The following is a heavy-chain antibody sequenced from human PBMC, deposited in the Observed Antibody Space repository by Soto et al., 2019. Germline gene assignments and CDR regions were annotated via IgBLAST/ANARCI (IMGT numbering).Heavy chain of an antibody. Sequence: SVKVSCKASGGTFSSYAISWVRQATEQGLEWMGGIIPIFGAANYAQKFQGRVTITADESTSTAYMELSSLRSEDTAVYYCARDGNYYGSGSYSPFWFAPWGQGTLVTVSS. V-gene: IGHV1-69*13. CDR1: GGTFSSYA. J-gene: IGHJ5*02. CDR3: ARDGNYYGSGSYSPFWFAP. D-gene: IGHD3-10*01. CDR2: IIPIFGAA.